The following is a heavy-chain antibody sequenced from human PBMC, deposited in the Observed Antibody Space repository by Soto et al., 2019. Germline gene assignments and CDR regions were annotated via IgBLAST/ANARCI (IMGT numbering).Heavy chain of an antibody. J-gene: IGHJ6*02. V-gene: IGHV1-18*04. D-gene: IGHD3-3*02. Sequence: QVQLVQSGVEVKKPGASVKVSCKASGYTFTSYGISWVRQAPGQGLERMGWISGKTGKTKYAQKLQGRFTITTDTSTSTAYIELRNLGSDDTAVYYCARVPREIILASMDVWGQGTTVTVSS. CDR1: GYTFTSYG. CDR3: ARVPREIILASMDV. CDR2: ISGKTGKT.